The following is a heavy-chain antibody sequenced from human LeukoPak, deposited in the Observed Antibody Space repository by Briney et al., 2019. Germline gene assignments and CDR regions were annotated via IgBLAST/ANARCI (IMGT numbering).Heavy chain of an antibody. J-gene: IGHJ4*02. CDR1: GGSISSGGYS. V-gene: IGHV4-30-2*01. CDR3: AYTPLYGSGSYSVY. CDR2: IYHSGST. Sequence: SETLSLTCAVSGGSISSGGYSWSWIRQPPGKGLEWIGYIYHSGSTYYNPSLKSRVTISVDTSKNQFSLKLSSVTAADTAVYYCAYTPLYGSGSYSVYWGQGTLVTVSS. D-gene: IGHD3-10*01.